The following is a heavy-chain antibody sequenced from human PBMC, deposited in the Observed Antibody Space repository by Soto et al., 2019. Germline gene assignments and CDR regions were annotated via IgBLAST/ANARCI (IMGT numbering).Heavy chain of an antibody. CDR2: INPNSGGT. D-gene: IGHD6-6*01. Sequence: ASVKVSCKASGYTLTGYYMHRVRQAPGQGLEWVGWINPNSGGTNYAQKVQGRVPMTRGTSISTAYLAPSRLRSDDPAVYYCAREFADSSSQRFDPWGQGTLVTVSS. CDR3: AREFADSSSQRFDP. CDR1: GYTLTGYY. J-gene: IGHJ5*02. V-gene: IGHV1-2*02.